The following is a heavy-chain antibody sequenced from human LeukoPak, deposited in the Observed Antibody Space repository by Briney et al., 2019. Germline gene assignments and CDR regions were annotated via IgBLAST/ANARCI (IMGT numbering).Heavy chain of an antibody. CDR2: IYSGGST. Sequence: GGSMRLSCAASGFIFTDYWMHWVRQAPGKGLEWVSVIYSGGSTYYADSVKGRFTISRDNSKNTLYLQMNSLRAEDTAVYYCARGTVVVPAPDAFDIWGQGTMVTVSS. D-gene: IGHD2-15*01. CDR1: GFIFTDYW. CDR3: ARGTVVVPAPDAFDI. J-gene: IGHJ3*02. V-gene: IGHV3-66*01.